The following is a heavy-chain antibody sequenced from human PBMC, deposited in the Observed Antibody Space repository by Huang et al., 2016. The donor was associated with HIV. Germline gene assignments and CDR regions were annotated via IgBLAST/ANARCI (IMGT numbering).Heavy chain of an antibody. CDR1: GFSFSRYT. J-gene: IGHJ4*02. D-gene: IGHD3-10*01. Sequence: EMQLVQSGGGLVKPGGSLRISCAASGFSFSRYTLTWVRRTAWQGLGGVSTVSSGGSSIYYADLVKEKGRLAVSRGNAKYSLYLQIESLRAEDTAVYYCATVGWNSGSVAFYFDYWGQGTLVTVSS. CDR3: ATVGWNSGSVAFYFDY. CDR2: VSSGGSSI. V-gene: IGHV3-21*02.